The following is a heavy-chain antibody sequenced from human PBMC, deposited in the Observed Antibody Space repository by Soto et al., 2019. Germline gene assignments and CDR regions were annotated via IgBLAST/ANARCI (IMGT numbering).Heavy chain of an antibody. CDR2: INPNSGGT. Sequence: QVQLVQSGAEVKKPGASVKVSCKASGYTFTGYYIHWVRQAPGQGLEWVGWINPNSGGTNSAQKFQGRVTMTRDTSISTAYMELSTLRSDDTAVYYCARVQELIFGPTLDYWGQGTLVTVSS. J-gene: IGHJ4*02. CDR1: GYTFTGYY. CDR3: ARVQELIFGPTLDY. D-gene: IGHD3-3*01. V-gene: IGHV1-2*02.